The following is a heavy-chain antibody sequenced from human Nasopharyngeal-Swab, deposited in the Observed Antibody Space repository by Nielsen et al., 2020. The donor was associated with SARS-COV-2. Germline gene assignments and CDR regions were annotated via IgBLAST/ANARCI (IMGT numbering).Heavy chain of an antibody. Sequence: GSLTLSCAASGFTFSSYEMNWVRQAPGQGLEWVSYISSSGSTIYYADSVKGRFTNSRDNAKNSLYLQMNSLRAEDTAVYYCARGQESYSSSWLNWYFDLWGRGTLVTVSS. V-gene: IGHV3-48*03. CDR1: GFTFSSYE. CDR2: ISSSGSTI. J-gene: IGHJ2*01. D-gene: IGHD6-13*01. CDR3: ARGQESYSSSWLNWYFDL.